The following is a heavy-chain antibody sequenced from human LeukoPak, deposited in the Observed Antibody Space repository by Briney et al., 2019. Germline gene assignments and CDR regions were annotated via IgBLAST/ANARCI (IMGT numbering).Heavy chain of an antibody. CDR2: IYHSGST. J-gene: IGHJ4*02. CDR1: GGSLSSGGYS. Sequence: SETLSLTCAVSGGSLSSGGYSWSWLRQPPGKGLEWIGYIYHSGSTYYNPSLKSRVTISVDRSKNQFSLKLSSVTAADTAVYYCARALGSYLDYWGQGTLVTVSS. V-gene: IGHV4-30-2*01. CDR3: ARALGSYLDY.